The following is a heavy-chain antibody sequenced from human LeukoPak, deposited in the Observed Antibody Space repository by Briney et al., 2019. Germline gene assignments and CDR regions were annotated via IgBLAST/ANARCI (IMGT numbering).Heavy chain of an antibody. Sequence: GGSLRLSCAVSGFTFSNYWISWVRQAPGKGLEWVANIKQDGYEKYYVDSVKGRFTISRDNAKNSLYLQMDSLRAEDTAVFYCARVYSSSSGKNAFDIWGQGTVVIVSS. D-gene: IGHD6-6*01. CDR3: ARVYSSSSGKNAFDI. CDR2: IKQDGYEK. J-gene: IGHJ3*02. CDR1: GFTFSNYW. V-gene: IGHV3-7*03.